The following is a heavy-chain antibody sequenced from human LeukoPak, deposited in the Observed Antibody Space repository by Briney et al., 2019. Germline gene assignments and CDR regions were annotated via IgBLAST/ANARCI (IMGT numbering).Heavy chain of an antibody. CDR2: IFHTGHT. J-gene: IGHJ4*02. D-gene: IGHD3-10*01. Sequence: PSQTLSLTCTVSGGSISSGDYPWSWIRQPPGKGLEWIGYIFHTGHTSYNPSLKSRVTISVDMSKNQLSLRLTSVTAADTAVYYCARGFYGAGSHFDFWGQGTLVTVSS. CDR1: GGSISSGDYP. CDR3: ARGFYGAGSHFDF. V-gene: IGHV4-30-2*01.